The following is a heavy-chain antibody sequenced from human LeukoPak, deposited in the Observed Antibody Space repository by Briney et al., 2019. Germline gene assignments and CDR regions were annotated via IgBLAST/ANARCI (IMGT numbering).Heavy chain of an antibody. J-gene: IGHJ3*02. V-gene: IGHV4-59*01. Sequence: SETLSLTCTVSGGSISSYYWSWIRQPPGKGLEWIGYIYYSGSTNYNPSLKSRVTISVDTSKNQFSLKLSSVTAADMAVYYCARARLQIAARPDAFDIWGQGTMVTVSS. CDR1: GGSISSYY. CDR2: IYYSGST. CDR3: ARARLQIAARPDAFDI. D-gene: IGHD6-6*01.